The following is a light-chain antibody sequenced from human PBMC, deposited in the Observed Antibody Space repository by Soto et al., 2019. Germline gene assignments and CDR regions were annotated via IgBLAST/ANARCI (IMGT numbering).Light chain of an antibody. Sequence: DIQMTQSPSSLSASVGDRVTITCRASQSISSYLNWYQQKPGKAPNLLIYAASSLESGVPSRFSGSGSGTEFTLTISSLQPDDFATYYCQQYTTYPLTFGQGTKLEIK. V-gene: IGKV1-39*01. CDR1: QSISSY. J-gene: IGKJ2*01. CDR2: AAS. CDR3: QQYTTYPLT.